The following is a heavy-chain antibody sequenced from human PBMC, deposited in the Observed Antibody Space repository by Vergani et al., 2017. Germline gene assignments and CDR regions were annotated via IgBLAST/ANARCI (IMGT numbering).Heavy chain of an antibody. V-gene: IGHV3-48*04. Sequence: EVQLVESGGGLVQPGGSLRLSCAASGFTFSSYSMNWVRQAPGKGLEWVSYISSSSSTIYYADSVKGRFTISRDNAKNSLYLQMNSLRAEDTAVYYCARDLLTPRTSYDYWGQGTLVTVSS. CDR1: GFTFSSYS. J-gene: IGHJ4*02. CDR3: ARDLLTPRTSYDY. D-gene: IGHD2-2*01. CDR2: ISSSSSTI.